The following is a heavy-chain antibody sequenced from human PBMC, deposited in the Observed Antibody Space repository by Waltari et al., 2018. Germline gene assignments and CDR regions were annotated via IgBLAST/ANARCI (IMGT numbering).Heavy chain of an antibody. CDR2: MRGSGGDT. CDR3: AKSLGDTYGRYPMDY. CDR1: GFTFSGYT. V-gene: IGHV3-23*01. D-gene: IGHD3-10*01. J-gene: IGHJ4*02. Sequence: EVQLLESGGGLVQPGGSLRLSCAASGFTFSGYTMTWVRQAPGKGVEWVATMRGSGGDTYYADSGKGRFTISRDNSRNTLYLQMNTLRAGDTAVYYCAKSLGDTYGRYPMDYWGQGTLVTVSS.